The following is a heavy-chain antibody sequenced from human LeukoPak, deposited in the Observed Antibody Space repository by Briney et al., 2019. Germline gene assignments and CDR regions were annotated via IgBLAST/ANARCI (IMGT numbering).Heavy chain of an antibody. CDR3: ARGFHQYCSSSACYGPSDY. D-gene: IGHD2-2*01. J-gene: IGHJ4*02. Sequence: SETLSLTCTVSGGSISSDSYYWNWIRRPAGRGLEWIGRIYAPENTNYNPSLKSRVTISVDTSKNQFSLKLSSVTAADTAVYYCARGFHQYCSSSACYGPSDYWGQGTLVTVSS. CDR1: GGSISSDSYY. CDR2: IYAPENT. V-gene: IGHV4-61*02.